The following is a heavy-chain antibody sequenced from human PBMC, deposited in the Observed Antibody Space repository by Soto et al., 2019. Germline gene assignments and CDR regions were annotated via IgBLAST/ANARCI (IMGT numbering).Heavy chain of an antibody. CDR1: GYTFTSYG. CDR2: ISAYNGNT. D-gene: IGHD3-3*01. J-gene: IGHJ6*02. CDR3: ARASGYYDFWSGYPGGSGMDV. Sequence: ASVKVSCKASGYTFTSYGISWVRQAPGQGLEWMGWISAYNGNTNYAQKLQGRVTMTTDTSTSTAYMELRSLRSDDTAVYNCARASGYYDFWSGYPGGSGMDVWGQGTTVTVSS. V-gene: IGHV1-18*01.